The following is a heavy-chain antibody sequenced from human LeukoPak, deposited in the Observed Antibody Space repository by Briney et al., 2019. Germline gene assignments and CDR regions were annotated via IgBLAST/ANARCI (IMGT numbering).Heavy chain of an antibody. CDR2: IYYSGSS. V-gene: IGHV4-31*03. CDR1: GGSINNGGYY. J-gene: IGHJ4*02. Sequence: SSETLSLTCTVSGGSINNGGYYWSWIRQHPGKGLEWIGYIYYSGSSYYNPSLRSRVTISVDTSKNHFSLKLSSVTAADTAVYYCARLNDCTNGVCFYYFDFWGQGTLVTVSS. D-gene: IGHD2-8*01. CDR3: ARLNDCTNGVCFYYFDF.